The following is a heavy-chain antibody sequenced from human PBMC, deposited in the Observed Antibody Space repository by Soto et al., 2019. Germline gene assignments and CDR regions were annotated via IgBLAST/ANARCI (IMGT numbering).Heavy chain of an antibody. J-gene: IGHJ6*03. V-gene: IGHV1-46*01. CDR2: INPSGGSA. D-gene: IGHD3-10*01. CDR1: GYTFTSYY. Sequence: ASVKVSCKASGYTFTSYYMHWVRQAPGQGLEWMGIINPSGGSASYAQKFQGRVTMTRNTSTSTAYMELSSLRSEDTAVYYCARVIVLGNGSGSYYILTPPYYMDVWGKGTTVTVSS. CDR3: ARVIVLGNGSGSYYILTPPYYMDV.